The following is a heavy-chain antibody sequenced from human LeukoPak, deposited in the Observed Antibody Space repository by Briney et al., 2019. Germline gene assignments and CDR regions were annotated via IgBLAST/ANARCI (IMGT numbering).Heavy chain of an antibody. CDR3: ATSTVVTGGEAFDI. V-gene: IGHV3-11*04. Sequence: GGALRLSCAASGFTFSDYYMSWIRQAPGKGLEWVSYISSSGSTIYYADSVKGRFTISRDNVKNSLYLQMNSLRAEDTAVYYCATSTVVTGGEAFDIWGQGTMVTVSS. CDR1: GFTFSDYY. CDR2: ISSSGSTI. D-gene: IGHD4-23*01. J-gene: IGHJ3*02.